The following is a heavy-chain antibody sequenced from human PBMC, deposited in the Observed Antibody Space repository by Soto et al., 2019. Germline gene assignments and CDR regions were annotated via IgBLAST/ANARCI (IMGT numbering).Heavy chain of an antibody. V-gene: IGHV1-18*04. CDR3: ARDHSGGYYLTMYEY. Sequence: ASVKISCKDSGYTFTSYGISWVRQAPGQGLEWMGWISAYNGNTNYAQKLQGRVTMTTDTSTSTAYMELRSLRSDDTAVYYCARDHSGGYYLTMYEYWGEGTLVTVS. J-gene: IGHJ4*02. D-gene: IGHD3-22*01. CDR1: GYTFTSYG. CDR2: ISAYNGNT.